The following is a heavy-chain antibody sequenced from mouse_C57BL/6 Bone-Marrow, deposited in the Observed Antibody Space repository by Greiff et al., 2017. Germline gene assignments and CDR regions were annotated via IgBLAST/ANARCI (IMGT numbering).Heavy chain of an antibody. CDR3: AKNRNSSDYYAMDY. J-gene: IGHJ4*01. CDR2: IWSGGST. V-gene: IGHV2-2*01. D-gene: IGHD1-1*01. Sequence: VKLVESGPGLVQPSQSLSITCTVSGFSLNSYGVHWVRQSPGKGLEWLGVIWSGGSTDYNAAFISRLSISKDNSKSQVFFKMNSLQADDTAIYYCAKNRNSSDYYAMDYWGQGTSVTVSS. CDR1: GFSLNSYG.